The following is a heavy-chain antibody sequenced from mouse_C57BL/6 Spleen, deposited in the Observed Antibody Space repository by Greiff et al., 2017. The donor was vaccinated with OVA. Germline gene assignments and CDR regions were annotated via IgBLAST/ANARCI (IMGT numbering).Heavy chain of an antibody. V-gene: IGHV10-1*01. CDR3: VRQGDDGYFDWYFDV. CDR2: IRSKSNNYAT. J-gene: IGHJ1*03. CDR1: GFSFNTYA. Sequence: EVMLVESGGGLVQPKGSLKLSCAASGFSFNTYAMNWVRQAPGKGLEWVARIRSKSNNYATYYADSVKDRFTISRDDSESMLYLQMNNLKTEDTAMYYCVRQGDDGYFDWYFDVWGTGTTVTVSS. D-gene: IGHD2-3*01.